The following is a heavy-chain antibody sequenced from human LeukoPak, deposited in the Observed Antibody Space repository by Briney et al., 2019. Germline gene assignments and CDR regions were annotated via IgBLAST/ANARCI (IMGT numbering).Heavy chain of an antibody. CDR2: IIPSDGST. Sequence: ASVKVSCKASGYSFTRYFIHWVRQAPGQGLEWMGIIIPSDGSTSYAQKFQGRVTMTRDTSTSTVYMELSSLRSEDTAVYYCARGAYCGGDCYSLYFQHWGQGTLVTVSS. V-gene: IGHV1-46*01. D-gene: IGHD2-21*02. J-gene: IGHJ1*01. CDR3: ARGAYCGGDCYSLYFQH. CDR1: GYSFTRYF.